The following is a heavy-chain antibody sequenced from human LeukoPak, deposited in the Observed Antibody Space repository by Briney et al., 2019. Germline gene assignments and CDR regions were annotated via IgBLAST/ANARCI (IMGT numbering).Heavy chain of an antibody. J-gene: IGHJ4*02. CDR1: GFTFGDYA. CDR2: IRSKAYGGTT. V-gene: IGHV3-49*03. CDR3: TRGGWFGELGDFDY. Sequence: GGSLRLSCTASGFTFGDYAMSWFRQAPGKGLEWVGFIRSKAYGGTTEYAASVKGRFTISGDDSKSIAYLQMNSLKAEDTAVYYCTRGGWFGELGDFDYWGQGTLVTVSS. D-gene: IGHD3-10*01.